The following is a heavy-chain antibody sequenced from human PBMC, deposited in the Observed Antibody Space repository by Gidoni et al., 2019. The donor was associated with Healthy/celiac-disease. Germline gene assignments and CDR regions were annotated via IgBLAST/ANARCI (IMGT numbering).Heavy chain of an antibody. D-gene: IGHD6-19*01. CDR1: GGSISSSSYY. V-gene: IGHV4-39*07. J-gene: IGHJ4*02. CDR3: ARGGGWSPGVHFDY. CDR2: IYYSGST. Sequence: QLQLQESGPGLVKPSETLSLTCTVSGGSISSSSYYWGWIRQPPGKGLGWIGSIYYSGSTYYNPSLKSRVTISVDTSKNQFSLKLSSVTAADTAVYYCARGGGWSPGVHFDYWGQGTLVTVSS.